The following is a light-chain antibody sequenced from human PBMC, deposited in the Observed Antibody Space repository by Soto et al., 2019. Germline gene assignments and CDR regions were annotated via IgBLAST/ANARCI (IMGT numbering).Light chain of an antibody. J-gene: IGLJ3*02. CDR3: CSYAGSRTWV. V-gene: IGLV2-23*01. Sequence: QAALTQPASVSGSPGQSITISCTGTSSDVGSYNLVSWYQQQPGKAPKLMIYEASKRPSGVSNRCSGSKSGNTASLTISGLQAEDEADYYCCSYAGSRTWVFGGGTKLTVL. CDR2: EAS. CDR1: SSDVGSYNL.